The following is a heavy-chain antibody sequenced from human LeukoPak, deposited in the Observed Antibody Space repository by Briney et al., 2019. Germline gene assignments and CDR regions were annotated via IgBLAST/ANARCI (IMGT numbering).Heavy chain of an antibody. V-gene: IGHV3-43*02. D-gene: IGHD6-19*01. J-gene: IGHJ4*02. Sequence: GGSLRLSCATSGFTFDDYAMHWVRQSPGKGLEWVSLISGGGGSTYYGDPVKGRFTISRDNSKNSLYLQMNALRTQDTALYFCAKDVRRSGSFQNDFRGQGTLVTVSS. CDR2: ISGGGGST. CDR1: GFTFDDYA. CDR3: AKDVRRSGSFQNDF.